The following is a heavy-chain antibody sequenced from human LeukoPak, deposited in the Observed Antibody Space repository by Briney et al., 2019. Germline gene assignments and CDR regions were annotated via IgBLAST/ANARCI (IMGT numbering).Heavy chain of an antibody. CDR3: ARVSHKSLLWFGGLNWFDP. CDR1: GYTFTGYY. V-gene: IGHV1-2*02. CDR2: INPNSGGT. D-gene: IGHD3-10*01. J-gene: IGHJ5*02. Sequence: GASVKVSCKASGYTFTGYYMHWVRQAPGQGLEWMGWINPNSGGTNYAQKFQGRVTMTRDTSISTAYMELSRLRSDDTAVYYCARVSHKSLLWFGGLNWFDPWGQGTLVTVSS.